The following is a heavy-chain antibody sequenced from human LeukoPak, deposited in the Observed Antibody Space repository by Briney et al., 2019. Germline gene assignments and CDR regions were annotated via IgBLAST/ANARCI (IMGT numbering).Heavy chain of an antibody. Sequence: SETLSLTCTVSGGSIRRSSYQWGWIRQPPGKGLEWIGSIYYSGNTYYNPSLKSRVTISVDTSKNQFSLKLSSVTAADTAVYYWACQTLGCSYGYDYWGQGTLVTVSS. V-gene: IGHV4-39*01. CDR2: IYYSGNT. J-gene: IGHJ4*02. D-gene: IGHD5-18*01. CDR3: ACQTLGCSYGYDY. CDR1: GGSIRRSSYQ.